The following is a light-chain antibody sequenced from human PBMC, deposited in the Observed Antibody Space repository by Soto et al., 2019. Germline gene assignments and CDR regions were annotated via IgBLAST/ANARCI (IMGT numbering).Light chain of an antibody. CDR2: GAS. CDR3: QQRSNWPPN. V-gene: IGKV3-15*01. J-gene: IGKJ5*01. CDR1: QSVSSN. Sequence: EIVITQSPATLSASPGERATLSCRPSQSVSSNLAWYQQKPGQAPRLLIYGASTRATGVPARFSGMGSGTEFTLTISSLQSEDFAVYYCQQRSNWPPNFGQGTRLEIK.